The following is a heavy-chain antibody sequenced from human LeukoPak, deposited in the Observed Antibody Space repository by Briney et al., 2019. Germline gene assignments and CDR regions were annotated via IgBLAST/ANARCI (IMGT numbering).Heavy chain of an antibody. CDR1: GYTLTELS. D-gene: IGHD1-1*01. Sequence: ASVKVSCKGSGYTLTELSMHWVRQAPGKGLEWMGGFDPEDGETIYAQKFQGRVTMTEDTSTDTAYMELSSLRSEDTAVYYCATDFPIGWKWNDVGYWGQGTLVTVSS. J-gene: IGHJ4*02. V-gene: IGHV1-24*01. CDR3: ATDFPIGWKWNDVGY. CDR2: FDPEDGET.